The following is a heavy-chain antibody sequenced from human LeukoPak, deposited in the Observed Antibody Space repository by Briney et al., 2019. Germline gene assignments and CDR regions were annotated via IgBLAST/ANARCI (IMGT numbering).Heavy chain of an antibody. CDR1: GFTFSSYG. Sequence: GGSLRLSCAASGFTFSSYGMPWVRQAPGKGLEWVAGIWSDGKNKYYADSVKGRFTLSRDNSKTTVYLQMNSLRAEDTAMYYCTRAITNYFDYWGQGTLVTVSS. D-gene: IGHD3-10*01. CDR2: IWSDGKNK. J-gene: IGHJ4*02. CDR3: TRAITNYFDY. V-gene: IGHV3-33*01.